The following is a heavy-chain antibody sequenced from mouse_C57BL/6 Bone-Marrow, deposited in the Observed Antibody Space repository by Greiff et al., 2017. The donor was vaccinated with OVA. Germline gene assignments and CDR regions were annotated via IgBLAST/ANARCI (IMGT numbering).Heavy chain of an antibody. CDR1: GFTFSSYA. CDR3: AVYEGFAY. Sequence: EVQLVESGGGLVKPGGSLKLSCAASGFTFSSYAMSWVRQTPEKRLEWVATISDGGSYTYYPDNVKGRFTISRDNAKNNLYLQMSHLKSEDTAMYYCAVYEGFAYWGQGTLVTVSA. CDR2: ISDGGSYT. V-gene: IGHV5-4*01. J-gene: IGHJ3*01. D-gene: IGHD2-10*02.